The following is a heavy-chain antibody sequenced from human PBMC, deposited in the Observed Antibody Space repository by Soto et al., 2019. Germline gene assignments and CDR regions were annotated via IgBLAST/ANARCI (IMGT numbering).Heavy chain of an antibody. D-gene: IGHD6-19*01. Sequence: EVQLVESGGGLVPPGGSLRLSCAASGFTFSSYWMHCVRQAPGKGLVWVSRINSDGRLTSDADSVKGRFTTSRDNAKHTLFLQMNSLIAEDTAVYYCARARSSGWSWGQGPLDTVSS. CDR2: INSDGRLT. CDR1: GFTFSSYW. V-gene: IGHV3-74*01. J-gene: IGHJ5*02. CDR3: ARARSSGWS.